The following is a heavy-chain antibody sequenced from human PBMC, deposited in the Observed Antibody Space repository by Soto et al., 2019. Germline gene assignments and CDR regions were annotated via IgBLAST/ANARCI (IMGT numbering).Heavy chain of an antibody. CDR3: ARVLTPYYYDSSGYYDFDY. J-gene: IGHJ4*02. V-gene: IGHV1-18*01. CDR1: NYTFTDYG. D-gene: IGHD3-22*01. Sequence: QVQLVQSGAEAKKPGASVKVSCKAANYTFTDYGISWVRQAPGQGLEWMGWISAYTGNTNYAQKLQGRVTMTTDTSTSTAYMELRSLRSDDTAVYYCARVLTPYYYDSSGYYDFDYRGPGTLVTVSS. CDR2: ISAYTGNT.